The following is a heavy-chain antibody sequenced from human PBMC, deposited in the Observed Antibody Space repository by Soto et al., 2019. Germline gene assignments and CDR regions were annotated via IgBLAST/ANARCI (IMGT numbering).Heavy chain of an antibody. CDR2: INHSGST. V-gene: IGHV4-34*01. CDR1: GGSFSGYY. Sequence: QVQLQQWGAGLLKPSETLSLTCAVYGGSFSGYYWSWIRQPPGKGLEWIGEINHSGSTNYNPSLKSRVTISVDTSKNQFSLKLSFVTAADTAVYYCARASASPGWFDPWGQGTLVTVSS. J-gene: IGHJ5*02. CDR3: ARASASPGWFDP.